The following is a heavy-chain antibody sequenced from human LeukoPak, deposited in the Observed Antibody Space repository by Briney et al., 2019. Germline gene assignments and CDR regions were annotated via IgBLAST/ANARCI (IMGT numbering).Heavy chain of an antibody. V-gene: IGHV3-30*02. CDR1: GFTFSTSG. Sequence: GGSLRLSCAASGFTFSTSGMHWVRQAPGKGLEWVAFIRYDGSNTYYADSVKGRFTISRDNSKNTVFLQMNSLRGEDAALYYCASGGRRSGGYSNYFDHWGQGTLVTVSS. CDR2: IRYDGSNT. D-gene: IGHD3-10*01. J-gene: IGHJ4*02. CDR3: ASGGRRSGGYSNYFDH.